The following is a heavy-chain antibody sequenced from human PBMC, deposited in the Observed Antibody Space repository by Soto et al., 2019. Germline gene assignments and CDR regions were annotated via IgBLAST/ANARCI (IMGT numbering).Heavy chain of an antibody. J-gene: IGHJ4*02. CDR1: GYTFTNYG. CDR2: IRVYNGNT. D-gene: IGHD3-10*01. V-gene: IGHV1-18*01. Sequence: ASVKVSCKASGYTFTNYGISWVRQAPGQGLEWIGWIRVYNGNTNYAQKVQGRVTMTTDTSTSMAYMELRSLRSDDTAVYYCAREGGYGSGSIYWGQGTLVTVS. CDR3: AREGGYGSGSIY.